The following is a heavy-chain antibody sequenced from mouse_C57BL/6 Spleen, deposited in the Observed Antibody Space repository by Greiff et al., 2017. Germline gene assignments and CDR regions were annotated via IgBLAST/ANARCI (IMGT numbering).Heavy chain of an antibody. CDR3: ARQHYYGSPDY. V-gene: IGHV1-55*01. Sequence: QVQLQQPGAELVKPGASVKMSCKASGYTFTSYWITWVKQRPGQGLEWIGDIYPGSGSTNYNAKFKSKATLTVDTSSSTAYMQLSSLTSEDAAVYYCARQHYYGSPDYWGQGTTLTVSS. J-gene: IGHJ2*01. D-gene: IGHD1-1*01. CDR2: IYPGSGST. CDR1: GYTFTSYW.